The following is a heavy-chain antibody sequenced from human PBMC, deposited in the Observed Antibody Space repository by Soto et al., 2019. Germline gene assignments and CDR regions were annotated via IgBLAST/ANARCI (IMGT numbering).Heavy chain of an antibody. D-gene: IGHD1-7*01. CDR3: ARGGYNWNYFNWFDP. V-gene: IGHV4-59*01. CDR1: GGSISSYY. Sequence: SETLSLTCTVSGGSISSYYWSWIRQPPGKGLEWIGYIYYSGSTNYNPSLKSRVTISVDTSKNQFSLKLSSVTAADTAVYYCARGGYNWNYFNWFDPWGQGTLVTVSS. J-gene: IGHJ5*02. CDR2: IYYSGST.